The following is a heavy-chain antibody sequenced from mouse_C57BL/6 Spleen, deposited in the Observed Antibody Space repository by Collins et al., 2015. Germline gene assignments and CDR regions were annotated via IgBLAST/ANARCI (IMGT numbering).Heavy chain of an antibody. Sequence: QVQLQQPGAELVKPGASVKMSCKASGYTFTSYWITWVKQRPGQGLEWIGDIYPGSGSTNYNEKFKSKATLTVDTSSSTAYMQLSSPTSEDSAVYYCARPPTTVVAPYYFDYWGQGTTLTVSS. CDR2: IYPGSGST. V-gene: IGHV1-55*01. CDR1: GYTFTSYW. D-gene: IGHD1-1*01. CDR3: ARPPTTVVAPYYFDY. J-gene: IGHJ2*01.